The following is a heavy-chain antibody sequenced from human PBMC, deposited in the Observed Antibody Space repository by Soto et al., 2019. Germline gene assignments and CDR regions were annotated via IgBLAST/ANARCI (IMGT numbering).Heavy chain of an antibody. Sequence: QVQLVESGGGVVQPGRSLRLSCAASGFTFTSYGMHWVRQAPGKGLAWVAVISHDGSNKDYADSVKGRFTISRDNSKNTLYLQMNSLRTEDTAVYYCVGGYHHADYWGQGTLVTVSS. CDR2: ISHDGSNK. CDR3: VGGYHHADY. D-gene: IGHD3-22*01. CDR1: GFTFTSYG. J-gene: IGHJ4*02. V-gene: IGHV3-30*03.